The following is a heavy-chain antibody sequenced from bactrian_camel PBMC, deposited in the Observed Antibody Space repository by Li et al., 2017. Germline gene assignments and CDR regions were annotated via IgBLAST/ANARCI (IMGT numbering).Heavy chain of an antibody. D-gene: IGHD5*01. Sequence: HVQLVESGGGLVQAGGSLRLSCTTSGFTFEDYAMGWFRQAPGKEREGVAALTWSGDRTIYYPSVKGRFTISRDNANNTLYLQMNSLKPEDTAMYYCAAEGVDGVPGGHFGYWGQGTQVTVS. CDR3: AAEGVDGVPGGHFGY. V-gene: IGHV3S63*01. J-gene: IGHJ6*01. CDR1: GFTFEDYA. CDR2: LTWSGDRT.